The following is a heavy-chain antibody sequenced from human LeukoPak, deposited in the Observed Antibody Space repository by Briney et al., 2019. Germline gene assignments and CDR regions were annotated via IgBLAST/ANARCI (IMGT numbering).Heavy chain of an antibody. CDR3: AKPTYDMVIVVVPAAIDY. CDR1: GFTFSSYA. D-gene: IGHD2-2*03. CDR2: ISGSGGST. J-gene: IGHJ4*02. Sequence: QTGGSLRLSCAASGFTFSSYAMSWVRQAPGKGLEWVSAISGSGGSTYYADSVKGRFTISRDNSKNTLYLQMNSLRAEDTAVYYCAKPTYDMVIVVVPAAIDYWGQGTLVTVSS. V-gene: IGHV3-23*01.